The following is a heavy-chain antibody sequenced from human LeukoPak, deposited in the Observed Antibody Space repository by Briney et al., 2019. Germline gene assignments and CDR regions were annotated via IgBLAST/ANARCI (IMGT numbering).Heavy chain of an antibody. CDR2: IKEDGSQK. Sequence: PGGSLRLSCAASGFTFSNYWMTWVRQAPGKGLDWVANIKEDGSQKYYVGSVKGRFTVSRDNAKNSLYLQMNSLRAEDTAVYFCARDHQNGYYFYWGQGTVVTVSS. V-gene: IGHV3-7*01. D-gene: IGHD3-22*01. CDR3: ARDHQNGYYFY. CDR1: GFTFSNYW. J-gene: IGHJ4*02.